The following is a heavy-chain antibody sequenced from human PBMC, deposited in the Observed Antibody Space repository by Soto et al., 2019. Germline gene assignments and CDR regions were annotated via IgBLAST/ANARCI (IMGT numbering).Heavy chain of an antibody. CDR2: ISGSGGST. D-gene: IGHD3-22*01. CDR1: GCTFSSYA. J-gene: IGHJ1*01. CDR3: AKLPSRHYYDSSGWSGY. V-gene: IGHV3-23*01. Sequence: EVQLLESGGGLVQPGWSLRLSCAASGCTFSSYAMSWVRQAPGKGLEWVSAISGSGGSTYYADSVKGRFTISRDNSKNTLYLQMNSLRAEDMAVYYCAKLPSRHYYDSSGWSGYLVQGTLVTVSS.